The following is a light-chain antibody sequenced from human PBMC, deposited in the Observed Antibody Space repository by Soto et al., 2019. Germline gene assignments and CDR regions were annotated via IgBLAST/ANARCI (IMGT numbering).Light chain of an antibody. Sequence: EIVLTQSPGTLSLSPGEIATLSCRASQSVSSSYLAWYQQKPGQAPRLLICGASSRATGIPDRFSGSGSGTDFTLTISRLEPEDSAVYYCQQYGYSFWTFGQGTKVDIK. V-gene: IGKV3-20*01. CDR3: QQYGYSFWT. J-gene: IGKJ1*01. CDR1: QSVSSSY. CDR2: GAS.